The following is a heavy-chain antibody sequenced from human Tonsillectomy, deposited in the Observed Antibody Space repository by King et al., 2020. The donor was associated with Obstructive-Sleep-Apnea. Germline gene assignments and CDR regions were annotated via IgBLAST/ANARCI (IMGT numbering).Heavy chain of an antibody. CDR3: ARVIVPPAMLPAYFDC. J-gene: IGHJ4*02. CDR2: IYHSGST. Sequence: VQLQESGPGLVKPSGTLSLTCAVSGGSISSSNWWSWVRQPPGKGLEWIGEIYHSGSTNYNPSLKSRVTLSVDKSKNQFSLRLSSVTAADTAVYYCARVIVPPAMLPAYFDCWGRGTLVTVSS. CDR1: GGSISSSNW. V-gene: IGHV4-4*02. D-gene: IGHD2-2*01.